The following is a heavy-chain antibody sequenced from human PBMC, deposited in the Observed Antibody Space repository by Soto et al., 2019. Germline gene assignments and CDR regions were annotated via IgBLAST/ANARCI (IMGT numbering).Heavy chain of an antibody. J-gene: IGHJ4*02. CDR2: IRASGTST. V-gene: IGHV3-23*01. D-gene: IGHD2-8*01. Sequence: SLRLSCAASGFTFSSYAMAWVRQAPGKGLEWVSTIRASGTSTYYADSVEGRFSISRDNSKNTLYLQMNSLRAEDTAVYYCAKEWSDARTREKCGLVDYWGKGALVTAPQ. CDR3: AKEWSDARTREKCGLVDY. CDR1: GFTFSSYA.